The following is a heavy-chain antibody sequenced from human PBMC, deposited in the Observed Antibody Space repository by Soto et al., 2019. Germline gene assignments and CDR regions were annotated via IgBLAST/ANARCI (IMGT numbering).Heavy chain of an antibody. V-gene: IGHV5-51*01. CDR3: ARTMVRGPPPFDY. J-gene: IGHJ4*02. CDR1: GYSFTSYW. CDR2: IYPGDSDT. Sequence: PGESLQNGCKGAGYSFTSYWIGWVRQMPGKGLEWMGIIYPGDSDTRYSPSFQGQVTISADKSMTTAYLQWSSLKASDTAMYYCARTMVRGPPPFDYWGQGTLVTVSS. D-gene: IGHD3-10*01.